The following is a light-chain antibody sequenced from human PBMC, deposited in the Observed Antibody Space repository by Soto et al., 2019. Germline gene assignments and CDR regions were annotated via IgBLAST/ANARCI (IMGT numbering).Light chain of an antibody. CDR2: DAS. CDR3: QQRSNWPPP. V-gene: IGKV3-11*01. J-gene: IGKJ5*01. Sequence: ERPALSCRASQSVSRYLAWYQQKPGQPPRLLIYDASNRATAIPARFSGSGSGTDFTLTISSLEPEDFAVYYCQQRSNWPPPFGQGTRLEIK. CDR1: QSVSRY.